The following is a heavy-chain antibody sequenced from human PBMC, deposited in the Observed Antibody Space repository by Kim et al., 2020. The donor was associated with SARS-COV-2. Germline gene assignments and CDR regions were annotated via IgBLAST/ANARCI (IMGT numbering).Heavy chain of an antibody. CDR2: DGIFI. D-gene: IGHD3-22*01. Sequence: DGIFISCADSVTGRFTISRDNTKNTVFLQMNSLRVEDTALYYCVRDSSGSYWGQGTLVSVSS. V-gene: IGHV3-74*01. CDR3: VRDSSGSY. J-gene: IGHJ4*02.